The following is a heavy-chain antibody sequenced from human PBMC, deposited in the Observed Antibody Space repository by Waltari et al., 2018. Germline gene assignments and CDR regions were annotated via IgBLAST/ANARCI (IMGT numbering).Heavy chain of an antibody. CDR1: GGPISRRSYY. CDR3: ARGSSGFFDY. D-gene: IGHD6-19*01. J-gene: IGHJ4*02. CDR2: IYTSGST. V-gene: IGHV4-61*09. Sequence: QVQLQESGPGLVKPSQTLSLTCTVSGGPISRRSYYWSWIRQPAGKGLEWIGYIYTSGSTNYNPSLKSRVTISVDTSKNQFSLKLSSVTAADTAVYYCARGSSGFFDYWGQGTLVTVSS.